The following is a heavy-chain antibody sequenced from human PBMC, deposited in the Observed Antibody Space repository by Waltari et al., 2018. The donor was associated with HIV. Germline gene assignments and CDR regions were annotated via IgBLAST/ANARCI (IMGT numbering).Heavy chain of an antibody. D-gene: IGHD3-22*01. CDR3: ARDQDYYDSSGYTCYAFDI. V-gene: IGHV4-38-2*02. CDR2: IYRTGTT. CDR1: ASSISSNYY. Sequence: QVQLQESGPRLVKASETLSLTCTVSASSISSNYYWGWIRQPPGKGLQWIGSIYRTGTTYYNPSLKSRVTISADLSKTRFSLKLTSVSAADTAVYYCARDQDYYDSSGYTCYAFDIWGQGTSVTVSS. J-gene: IGHJ3*02.